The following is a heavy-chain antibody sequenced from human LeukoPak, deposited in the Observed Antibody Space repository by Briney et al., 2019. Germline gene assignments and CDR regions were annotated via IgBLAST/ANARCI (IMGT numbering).Heavy chain of an antibody. CDR2: ISGSGGST. V-gene: IGHV3-23*01. CDR1: GFSFSSYG. D-gene: IGHD3-22*01. Sequence: QPGGTLRLSCSASGFSFSSYGMSWVRQAPGKGLEWVSAISGSGGSTYYADSVKGRFTISRDNSKNTLYLQMNSLRAEDTAVYYCAKAGLLPLVVVPDYWGQGTLVTVSS. CDR3: AKAGLLPLVVVPDY. J-gene: IGHJ4*02.